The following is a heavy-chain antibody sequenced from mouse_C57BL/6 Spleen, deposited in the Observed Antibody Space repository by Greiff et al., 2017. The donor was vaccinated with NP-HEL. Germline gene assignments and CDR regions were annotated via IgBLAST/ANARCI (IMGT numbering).Heavy chain of an antibody. Sequence: VQLQQSGPELVKPGASVKISCKASGYTFTDYYMNWVKQSHGKSLEWIGDINPNNGGTSYNQKFKGKATLTVDKSSSTAYMELRSLTSEDSAVYYCASSPLGAMDYWGQGTSVTVSS. V-gene: IGHV1-26*01. CDR1: GYTFTDYY. CDR3: ASSPLGAMDY. D-gene: IGHD6-1*01. J-gene: IGHJ4*01. CDR2: INPNNGGT.